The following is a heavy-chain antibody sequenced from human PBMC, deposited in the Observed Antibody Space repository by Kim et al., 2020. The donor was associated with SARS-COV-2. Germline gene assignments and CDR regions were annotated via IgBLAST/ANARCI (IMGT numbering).Heavy chain of an antibody. D-gene: IGHD3-9*01. CDR1: GFSFDDYA. J-gene: IGHJ4*02. CDR3: AKETSLNYFDA. V-gene: IGHV3-20*01. CDR2: INWNSGRA. Sequence: GGSLRLSCAASGFSFDDYAMNWVRQVPGKGLELVSGINWNSGRAVYADSVKGRFTISRDNAKNSLYLQMNSLRAEDTAFYHCAKETSLNYFDAWGQGTLV.